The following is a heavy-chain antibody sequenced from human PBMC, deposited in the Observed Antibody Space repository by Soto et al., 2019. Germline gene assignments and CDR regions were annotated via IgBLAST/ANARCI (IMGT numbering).Heavy chain of an antibody. CDR3: ARFGYSRAYYGMDV. CDR1: GFTFSSYS. V-gene: IGHV3-21*01. Sequence: PGGSLRLSCAASGFTFSSYSMNWVRQAPGKGLEWLSSISSINYIFYADSVKGRFTISRDNAKNSLYLQMNSLRAEDTAVYYCARFGYSRAYYGMDVWGQGTTVTVSS. CDR2: ISSINYI. D-gene: IGHD1-26*01. J-gene: IGHJ6*02.